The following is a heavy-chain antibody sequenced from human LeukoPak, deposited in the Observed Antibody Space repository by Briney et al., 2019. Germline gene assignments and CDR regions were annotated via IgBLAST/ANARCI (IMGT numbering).Heavy chain of an antibody. CDR1: GGSISSSSYY. D-gene: IGHD5-18*01. CDR2: IYYSGST. Sequence: SETLSLTCTVSGGSISSSSYYWGWIRQPPGKGLEWIGSIYYSGSTYYNPSLKSRVTISVGTSKNQFSLKLSSVTAADTAVYYCARRSYSYGYWFDPWGQGTLVTVSS. CDR3: ARRSYSYGYWFDP. V-gene: IGHV4-39*01. J-gene: IGHJ5*02.